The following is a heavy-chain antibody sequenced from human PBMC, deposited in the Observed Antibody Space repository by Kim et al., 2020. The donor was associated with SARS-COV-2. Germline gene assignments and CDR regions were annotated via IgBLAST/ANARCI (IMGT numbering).Heavy chain of an antibody. V-gene: IGHV3-11*01. J-gene: IGHJ6*02. Sequence: GGSLRLSCAASGFTFSDFYMSWIRQAPGKGLEWVSYISSSGNTKYYTESVKGRFTVSRDNAKNSLYLQMNSLTVEDTAVYYCARHYTYASGYGMDVWGQGTTVTVFS. CDR3: ARHYTYASGYGMDV. D-gene: IGHD5-18*01. CDR2: ISSSGNTK. CDR1: GFTFSDFY.